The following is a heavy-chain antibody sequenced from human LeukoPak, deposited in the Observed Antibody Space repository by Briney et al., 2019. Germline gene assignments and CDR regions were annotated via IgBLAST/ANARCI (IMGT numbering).Heavy chain of an antibody. CDR2: INDSGRI. CDR3: ARRWNYGRNYYIDV. Sequence: SETLSLTCAVYGGSFSNYYWSWIRQPPGKALEWIGEINDSGRINYNPSLMSRVTVSVDTSKNQFSLRLPSVTATDTAVYYCARRWNYGRNYYIDVWGNGATVSVSS. J-gene: IGHJ6*03. V-gene: IGHV4-34*01. CDR1: GGSFSNYY. D-gene: IGHD1-7*01.